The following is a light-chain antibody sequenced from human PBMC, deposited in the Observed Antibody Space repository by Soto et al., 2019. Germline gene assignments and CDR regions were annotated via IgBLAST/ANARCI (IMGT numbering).Light chain of an antibody. CDR3: QQSYSIPPT. CDR2: VAS. Sequence: DIQMTQSPSSLSVSVGDRVTSTYRANQTISSYLNWYEQKPGIAPKLLIYVASKLQDGVPRRLSGSGSGTEFTLTISSLQPEDFATYYCQQSYSIPPTFGQGTRREIK. J-gene: IGKJ5*01. V-gene: IGKV1-39*01. CDR1: QTISSY.